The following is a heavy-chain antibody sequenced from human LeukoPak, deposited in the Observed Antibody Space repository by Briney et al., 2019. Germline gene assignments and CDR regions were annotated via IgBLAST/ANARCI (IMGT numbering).Heavy chain of an antibody. V-gene: IGHV3-53*01. J-gene: IGHJ5*02. CDR1: GFTVSSNY. D-gene: IGHD2-2*02. Sequence: PGGSLRLSCAASGFTVSSNYMSWVRQAPGKGLEWVSVIYSGGSTYYADSVKGRFTISRDNSKNTLYLQMNSLRAEDTAVYYCAREVGCSSTSCYTGWFDPWGQGTLVTVSS. CDR3: AREVGCSSTSCYTGWFDP. CDR2: IYSGGST.